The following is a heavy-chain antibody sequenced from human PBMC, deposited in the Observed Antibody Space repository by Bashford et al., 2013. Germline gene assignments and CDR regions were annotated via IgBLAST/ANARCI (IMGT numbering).Heavy chain of an antibody. Sequence: SLRLSCEASGFNFEDYAMHWVRQAPGKGLEWVAGIIWNSAKVNYADSVEGRFTISRDNARNSLYLQMIVLRPEDTALYYCVKDVASGGNSFYNYLDVWGKGTTVTVSS. V-gene: IGHV3-9*01. CDR1: GFNFEDYA. CDR3: VKDVASGGNSFYNYLDV. D-gene: IGHD1-20*01. J-gene: IGHJ6*04. CDR2: IIWNSAKV.